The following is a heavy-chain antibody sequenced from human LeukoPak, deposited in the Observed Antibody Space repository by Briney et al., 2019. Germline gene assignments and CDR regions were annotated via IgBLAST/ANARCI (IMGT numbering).Heavy chain of an antibody. CDR1: GFALCIYW. CDR3: LAGYYYYYMDV. CDR2: INTHGSHT. J-gene: IGHJ6*03. V-gene: IGHV3-74*01. D-gene: IGHD3-16*01. Sequence: GGPLTLSCAPSGFALCIYWVLWLRQARGGGREWVAHINTHGSHTNHTHSVKRRYTISRDNDKHTLYPQITSMSAEDTAVYYALAGYYYYYMDVWGKGTTVTVSS.